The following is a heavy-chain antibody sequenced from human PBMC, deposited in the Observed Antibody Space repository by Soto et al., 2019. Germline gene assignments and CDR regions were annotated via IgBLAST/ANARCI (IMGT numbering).Heavy chain of an antibody. CDR1: GFTFTNYA. J-gene: IGHJ4*02. V-gene: IGHV3-23*01. D-gene: IGHD2-2*03. CDR3: AKVWGENGYCTRTSCLYYFDY. CDR2: ISDSGST. Sequence: EVQLLESGGGLVQPGGSLRLSCEASGFTFTNYAMSWVRQAPGKGLEWVSTISDSGSTYYADAVEGRSTISRDNYKNTPYLQMNSLRAEDTAVYYGAKVWGENGYCTRTSCLYYFDYWGQGTLVTVSS.